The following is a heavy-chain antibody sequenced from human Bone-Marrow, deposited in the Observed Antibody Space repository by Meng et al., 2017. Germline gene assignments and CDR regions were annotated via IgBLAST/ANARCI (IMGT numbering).Heavy chain of an antibody. D-gene: IGHD6-13*01. V-gene: IGHV5-51*01. CDR3: ASPLSSSWS. J-gene: IGHJ5*02. Sequence: GESLKISCKGSGYTFPNYWIGWVRQMPGKGLEWMGIIYPGDSETRYSPSFQGQATISADKSIATAYLQWSSLKASDTAMYFCASPLSSSWSWGQGTLVTVSS. CDR2: IYPGDSET. CDR1: GYTFPNYW.